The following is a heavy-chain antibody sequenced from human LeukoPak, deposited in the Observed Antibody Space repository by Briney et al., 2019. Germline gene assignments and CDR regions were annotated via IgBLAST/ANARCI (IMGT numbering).Heavy chain of an antibody. V-gene: IGHV3-66*04. J-gene: IGHJ6*02. Sequence: GGSLRLSCAVSGFTVSGNYISWVRQAPGKGLQWVSVIYSGGSTYYADSVKGRFTISRDNSKNTVYLQMNSLRAEDTAVYYCARHTTAVLRGARGMDVWGQGSTVTVSS. CDR1: GFTVSGNY. CDR3: ARHTTAVLRGARGMDV. CDR2: IYSGGST. D-gene: IGHD3-10*01.